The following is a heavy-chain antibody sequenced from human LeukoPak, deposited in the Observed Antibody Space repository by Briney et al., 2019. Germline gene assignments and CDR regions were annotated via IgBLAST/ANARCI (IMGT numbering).Heavy chain of an antibody. CDR2: INPNSGGT. V-gene: IGHV1-2*02. Sequence: ASVKVSCEASGYTFTGYYMHWVRQAPGQGLEWMGWINPNSGGTNYAQKFQGRVTMTRDTSISTAYMELSRLRSDDTAVYYCARELAGYSSDGGGFDYWGQGTLVTVSS. CDR3: ARELAGYSSDGGGFDY. CDR1: GYTFTGYY. D-gene: IGHD6-25*01. J-gene: IGHJ4*02.